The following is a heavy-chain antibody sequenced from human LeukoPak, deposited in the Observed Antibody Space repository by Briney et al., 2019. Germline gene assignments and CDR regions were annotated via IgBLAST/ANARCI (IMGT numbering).Heavy chain of an antibody. V-gene: IGHV3-11*04. CDR2: MSSTGNTM. CDR1: GFTLSDYY. Sequence: GGSLRLSCAASGFTLSDYYMSWIRQTPGKGLEWISYMSSTGNTMYYGDSVKGRFTVSRDNAKNSLFLQMDSLRAEDTAVYYCARSTDYFTYFGLWGRGSLVTVSS. D-gene: IGHD2/OR15-2a*01. J-gene: IGHJ2*01. CDR3: ARSTDYFTYFGL.